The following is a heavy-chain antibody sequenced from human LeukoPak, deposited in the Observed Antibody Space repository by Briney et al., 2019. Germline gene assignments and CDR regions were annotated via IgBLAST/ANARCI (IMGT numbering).Heavy chain of an antibody. J-gene: IGHJ4*02. CDR2: IKGDGSEK. Sequence: PGGSLRLSCAASGLIFSNYAMSWVRQAPGKGLEWLANIKGDGSEKNYVASMKGRFTISRDNVNNSLYLQLNNLRVEDTAMYYCAREAAYWGQGTRVTVSS. CDR1: GLIFSNYA. V-gene: IGHV3-7*03. CDR3: AREAAY. D-gene: IGHD6-25*01.